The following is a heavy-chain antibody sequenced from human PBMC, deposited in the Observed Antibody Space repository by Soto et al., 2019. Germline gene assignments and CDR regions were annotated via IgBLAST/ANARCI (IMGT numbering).Heavy chain of an antibody. V-gene: IGHV1-18*01. CDR1: GYTFTSYG. J-gene: IGHJ4*02. D-gene: IGHD1-7*01. CDR2: ISAYNGNT. CDR3: ARDTRNGPNWNYFY. Sequence: ASVKVSCRASGYTFTSYGISWVRQAPGQGLEWMGWISAYNGNTNYAQKLQGRVTMTTDTSTSTAYMELRSLRSDDTAVYYCARDTRNGPNWNYFYWGQGTLVTVSS.